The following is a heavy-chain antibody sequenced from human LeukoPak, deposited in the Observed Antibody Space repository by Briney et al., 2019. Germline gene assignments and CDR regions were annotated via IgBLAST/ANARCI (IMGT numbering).Heavy chain of an antibody. CDR3: ARDYAFDI. CDR2: IYYSWST. CDR1: GGSISSSSYY. J-gene: IGHJ3*02. Sequence: SETLSLTCTVSGGSISSSSYYWGWIRQPPGKGLEWIGSIYYSWSTYYNPSLKSRVTMSVDTSKNQFSLKLSSVTAADTAVYYCARDYAFDIWGQGTMVTVSS. V-gene: IGHV4-39*07.